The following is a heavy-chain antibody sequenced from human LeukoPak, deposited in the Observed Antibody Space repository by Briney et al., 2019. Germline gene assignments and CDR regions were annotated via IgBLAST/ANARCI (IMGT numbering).Heavy chain of an antibody. CDR1: GGTFSSYA. J-gene: IGHJ6*04. Sequence: ASVKVSCKASGGTFSSYAISWVRQAPGQGLEWMGGIIPIFGTANYAQKFQGRVTITADESTSTAYMEPSSLRSDDTAVYYCARRGGGYYGMDVWGKGTTVTVSS. CDR2: IIPIFGTA. D-gene: IGHD2-15*01. V-gene: IGHV1-69*13. CDR3: ARRGGGYYGMDV.